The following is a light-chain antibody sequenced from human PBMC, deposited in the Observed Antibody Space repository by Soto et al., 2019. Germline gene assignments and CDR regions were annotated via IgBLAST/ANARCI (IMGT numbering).Light chain of an antibody. CDR3: QQYHSYPLT. CDR1: QSIGSW. J-gene: IGKJ4*01. Sequence: DIQMTQSPSTLSASVGDRVTITCRASQSIGSWLAWYQQKPGKAPKLLIYKASNVESGVPSRFSGSGSGTEFTLTISSLQPDDFATYYCQQYHSYPLTFGGGTKVEVK. CDR2: KAS. V-gene: IGKV1-5*03.